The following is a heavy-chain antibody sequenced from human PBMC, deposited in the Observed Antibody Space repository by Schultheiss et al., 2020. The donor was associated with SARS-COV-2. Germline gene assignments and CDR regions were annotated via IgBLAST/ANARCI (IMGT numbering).Heavy chain of an antibody. D-gene: IGHD1-1*01. CDR3: ATHGMEPALDGYYYYYMDV. Sequence: GGSLRLSCAASGFTVSSNYMSWVRQAPGKGLVWVSRINSDGSSTSYADSVKGRFTISRDNAKNTLYLQMNSLRAEDTAVYYCATHGMEPALDGYYYYYMDVWGKGTTVTVSS. CDR1: GFTVSSNY. CDR2: INSDGSST. V-gene: IGHV3-74*01. J-gene: IGHJ6*03.